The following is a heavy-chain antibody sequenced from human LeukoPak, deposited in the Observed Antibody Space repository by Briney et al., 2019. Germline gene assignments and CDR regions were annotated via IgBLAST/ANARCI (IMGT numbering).Heavy chain of an antibody. CDR1: GYTFDNFG. CDR2: ISVYNGNT. J-gene: IGHJ4*02. D-gene: IGHD2-2*02. V-gene: IGHV1-18*01. Sequence: ASVKVSCKASGYTFDNFGITWVRQAPGQGLEWMGWISVYNGNTNYAQNLQGRVTLTTDTSTSTAYMELRSLRYDDTALYYCARTCSSSSCYMVHWGQGTLVTVSS. CDR3: ARTCSSSSCYMVH.